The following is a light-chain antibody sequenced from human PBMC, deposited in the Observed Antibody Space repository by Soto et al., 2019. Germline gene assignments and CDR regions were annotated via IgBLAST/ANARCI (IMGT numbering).Light chain of an antibody. CDR1: QSLVHSDGKTY. Sequence: DIVMTQTPLSSPVTLGQPASVTCRSSQSLVHSDGKTYLSWLHQRPGQPPRLLIYKLSDRFSGVPDRFGGSGGGTDFTLKISRVEADDVEVYYCVQSTHVPWTYSQGTKVEIK. V-gene: IGKV2-24*01. CDR2: KLS. J-gene: IGKJ1*01. CDR3: VQSTHVPWT.